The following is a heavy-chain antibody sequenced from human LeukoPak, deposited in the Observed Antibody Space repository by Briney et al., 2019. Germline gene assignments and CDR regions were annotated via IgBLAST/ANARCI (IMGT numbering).Heavy chain of an antibody. J-gene: IGHJ3*02. CDR1: GFTFSSYA. D-gene: IGHD1-1*01. Sequence: GGSLRLSCAASGFTFSSYAMHWVRQAPGKGLEWVAVISYDGSNKYYADSVKGRFTISRDNSKNMLYLQMNSLRAEDTAFYYCLKDDDHWKFDIWGQGTMVTVSS. CDR3: LKDDDHWKFDI. V-gene: IGHV3-30-3*01. CDR2: ISYDGSNK.